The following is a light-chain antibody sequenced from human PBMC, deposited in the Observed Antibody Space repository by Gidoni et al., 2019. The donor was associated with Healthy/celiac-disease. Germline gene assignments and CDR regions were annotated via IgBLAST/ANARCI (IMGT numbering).Light chain of an antibody. CDR1: QSISSW. CDR3: QQYWT. Sequence: DIQMTQSPSTLSASVGDRVTITCRASQSISSWLAWYQQKPGKAPKLLIYKASSLESGVPSRFSGSGSGTEFTLNISSLQPDDFATYYCQQYWTFGPGTKVDIK. CDR2: KAS. V-gene: IGKV1-5*03. J-gene: IGKJ3*01.